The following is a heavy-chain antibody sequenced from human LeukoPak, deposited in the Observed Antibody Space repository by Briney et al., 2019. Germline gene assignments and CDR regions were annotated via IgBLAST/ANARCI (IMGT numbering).Heavy chain of an antibody. CDR2: ISGSGGST. J-gene: IGHJ6*02. Sequence: GGSLRLSCAASGFTFSSYAMSWVRQAPGKGLEWVSAISGSGGSTYYADSVKGRFTISRDNSKNTLYPQMNSLRAEDTAVYYCAKDLGLRAYHYYGMDVWGQGTTVTVSS. D-gene: IGHD3-10*01. CDR1: GFTFSSYA. V-gene: IGHV3-23*01. CDR3: AKDLGLRAYHYYGMDV.